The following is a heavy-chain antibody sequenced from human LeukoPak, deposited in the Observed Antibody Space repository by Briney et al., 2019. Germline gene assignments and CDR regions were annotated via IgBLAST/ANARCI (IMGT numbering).Heavy chain of an antibody. CDR1: GGSVSSGSYY. D-gene: IGHD6-13*01. CDR3: ARDVGSSWGRIWFDP. Sequence: PSETLSLTCTVSGGSVSSGSYYWSWIRQPPGKGLEWIGYIYYSGSTNYNPSLKSRATISVDTSKNQFSLKLSSVTAADTAVYYRARDVGSSWGRIWFDPWGQGTLVTVSS. CDR2: IYYSGST. J-gene: IGHJ5*02. V-gene: IGHV4-61*01.